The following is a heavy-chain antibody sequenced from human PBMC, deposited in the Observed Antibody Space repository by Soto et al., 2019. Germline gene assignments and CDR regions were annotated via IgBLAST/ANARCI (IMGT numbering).Heavy chain of an antibody. CDR2: ISYDGSNK. V-gene: IGHV3-30*03. D-gene: IGHD3-10*01. J-gene: IGHJ4*02. CDR3: AQSWGYNAVLDS. CDR1: GFTFSSDG. Sequence: QVQLVESGGGVVQPGRSLRLSCAASGFTFSSDGMHWVRQAPGKGLEWVAVISYDGSNKYYADSVKGRFTISRDDSKNALYLHMNSLRAGATAVDYCAQSWGYNAVLDSGGQGTLVTVSS.